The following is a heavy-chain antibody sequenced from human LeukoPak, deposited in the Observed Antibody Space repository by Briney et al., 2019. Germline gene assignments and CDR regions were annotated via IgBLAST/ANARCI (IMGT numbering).Heavy chain of an antibody. Sequence: GGSLRLSCAASGFTFSSYAMSWVRQAPGKGLEWVSAISGSGGSTYYADSVKGRFTISRDNSKNTLYLKMNSLRAEDTAGYYCAKGRQWLPFDYWGQGTLVTVSS. D-gene: IGHD3-22*01. CDR3: AKGRQWLPFDY. CDR2: ISGSGGST. V-gene: IGHV3-23*01. J-gene: IGHJ4*02. CDR1: GFTFSSYA.